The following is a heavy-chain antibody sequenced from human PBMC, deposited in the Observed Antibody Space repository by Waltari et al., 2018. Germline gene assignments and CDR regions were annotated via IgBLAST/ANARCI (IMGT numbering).Heavy chain of an antibody. CDR3: ATVRFQVLGDYFDY. CDR2: FDPEDGET. Sequence: QVQVVQSGAEVKKPGASVKVSCKVSGYTLTEISMPWVRQAPGKGLEWMGGFDPEDGETSFAQKFQGRVTMTEDTSTDTAYMELTSLRSEDTAVYYCATVRFQVLGDYFDYWGQGTLVTVSS. V-gene: IGHV1-24*01. D-gene: IGHD3-16*01. CDR1: GYTLTEIS. J-gene: IGHJ4*02.